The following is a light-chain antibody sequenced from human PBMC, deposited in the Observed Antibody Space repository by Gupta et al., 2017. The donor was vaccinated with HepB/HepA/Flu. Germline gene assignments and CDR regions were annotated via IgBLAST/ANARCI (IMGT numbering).Light chain of an antibody. CDR3: SAWDSSLNVWV. CDR2: RNN. J-gene: IGLJ3*02. V-gene: IGLV10-54*04. Sequence: QARLTQPPSVSKGLRETATLTCPGNSNNVGNQGAAWLQQHQGHPPNLLSYRNNDRPSGISERFSASRSGNTASLTITGLQPEDETDYYCSAWDSSLNVWVFGGGTKLTVL. CDR1: SNNVGNQG.